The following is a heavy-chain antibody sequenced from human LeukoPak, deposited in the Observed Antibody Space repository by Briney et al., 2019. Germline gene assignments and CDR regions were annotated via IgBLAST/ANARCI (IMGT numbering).Heavy chain of an antibody. V-gene: IGHV4-30-4*08. CDR2: IYYSGIT. CDR1: GGSISSGDYY. J-gene: IGHJ5*02. CDR3: ASRGRYWFDL. Sequence: SQTLSLXCTVSGGSISSGDYYWSWIRQPPGKGREWIGYIYYSGITHYNPTLKSRVTISVDTSKNQFSLKLSSVPAADTAVYYCASRGRYWFDLWGQGTLVTVSS.